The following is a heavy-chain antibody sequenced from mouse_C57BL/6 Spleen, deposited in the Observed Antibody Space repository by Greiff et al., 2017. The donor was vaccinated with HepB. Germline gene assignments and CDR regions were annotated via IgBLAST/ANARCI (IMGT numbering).Heavy chain of an antibody. V-gene: IGHV1-50*01. CDR2: IDPSDSYT. D-gene: IGHD1-1*01. CDR1: GYTFTSYW. Sequence: QVQLQQPGAELVKPGASVKLSCKASGYTFTSYWMQWVKQRPGQGLEWIGEIDPSDSYTNYNQKFKGKATLTVDTSSSPAYMQLSSLTSEDSAVYYCARGGSSNAMDYWGQGTSVTVSS. J-gene: IGHJ4*01. CDR3: ARGGSSNAMDY.